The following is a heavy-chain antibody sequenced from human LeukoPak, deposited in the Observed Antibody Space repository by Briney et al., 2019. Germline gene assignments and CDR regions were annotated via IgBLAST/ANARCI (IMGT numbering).Heavy chain of an antibody. D-gene: IGHD7-27*01. CDR2: ISSSSSTI. CDR3: ARDELGISY. CDR1: GFAFSIYS. Sequence: GGSLRLSCAASGFAFSIYSMNWVRQAPGKGLEWVSYISSSSSTIYYADSVKGRFTISRDNAKNPLYLQMNSLRAEDTAVYYCARDELGISYWGQGTLVTVSS. V-gene: IGHV3-48*01. J-gene: IGHJ4*02.